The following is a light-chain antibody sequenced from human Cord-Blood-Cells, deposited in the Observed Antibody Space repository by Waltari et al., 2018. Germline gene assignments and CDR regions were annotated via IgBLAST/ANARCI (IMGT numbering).Light chain of an antibody. CDR3: QQYYSTIT. CDR2: WAS. CDR1: QSVLYSSNNKNY. V-gene: IGKV4-1*01. Sequence: DIVMTQSPDSLAVSLGERATINCKSSQSVLYSSNNKNYLAWYQQNPGQPPKLLIYWASTRESGVPDRFSGSASGTDFTLTISSLQAEDVAVYYCQQYYSTITFGQGTRLEIK. J-gene: IGKJ5*01.